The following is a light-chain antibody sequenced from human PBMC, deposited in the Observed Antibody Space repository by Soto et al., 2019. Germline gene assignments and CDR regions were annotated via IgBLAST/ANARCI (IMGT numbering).Light chain of an antibody. Sequence: QSVLTQPPSASGTPGQIVAISCSGSSSNIGSNTVTLYQQLPGTAPKLLIYSTSQRSSGVPGRFSGSKSGASASLSISGLQSEDEADYYCAAWDDRLDVYVFGTGTKVTVL. V-gene: IGLV1-44*01. J-gene: IGLJ1*01. CDR2: STS. CDR3: AAWDDRLDVYV. CDR1: SSNIGSNT.